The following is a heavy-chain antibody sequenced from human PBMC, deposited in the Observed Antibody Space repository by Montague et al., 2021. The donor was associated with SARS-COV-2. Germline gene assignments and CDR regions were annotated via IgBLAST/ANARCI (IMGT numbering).Heavy chain of an antibody. V-gene: IGHV3-21*01. J-gene: IGHJ6*02. CDR1: GFTFRSYR. CDR2: ISSSSSYI. Sequence: SLRLSCAASGFTFRSYRMNWVRQAPGKGLEWVSSISSSSSYIYYADPVKGRFTITRDNAKNSLYLQMNSLRAEDTAVYYCASIAAAGTLYYYYGMDVWGQGTTVTVSS. D-gene: IGHD6-13*01. CDR3: ASIAAAGTLYYYYGMDV.